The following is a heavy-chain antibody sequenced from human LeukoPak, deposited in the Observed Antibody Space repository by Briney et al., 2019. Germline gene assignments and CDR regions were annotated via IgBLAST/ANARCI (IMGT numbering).Heavy chain of an antibody. V-gene: IGHV4-59*12. CDR2: IYYSGST. D-gene: IGHD5-18*01. CDR1: GGSISSYY. CDR3: ARGRRDTAMVED. J-gene: IGHJ4*02. Sequence: SETLSLTCTVSGGSISSYYWSWIRQPPGKGLEWIGYIYYSGSTNYNPSLKSRVTISVDTSKNQFSLKLSSVTAADTAVYYCARGRRDTAMVEDWGQGTLVTVSS.